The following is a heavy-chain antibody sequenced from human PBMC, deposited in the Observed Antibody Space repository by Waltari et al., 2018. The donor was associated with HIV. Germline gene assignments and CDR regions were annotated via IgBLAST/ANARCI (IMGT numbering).Heavy chain of an antibody. J-gene: IGHJ4*02. D-gene: IGHD6-6*01. CDR1: GFTFSSYA. V-gene: IGHV3-23*01. CDR2: IIGSGGST. Sequence: EVQLLESGGGLVQPGGSLRLSCAASGFTFSSYAMSWVRQAPGKGRELFSAIIGSGGSTYYADSVKGRFTIARDNSKNTLYLQMNSLRAEDTAVYYCAKDQYSSSSWFDYWGQGTLVTVSS. CDR3: AKDQYSSSSWFDY.